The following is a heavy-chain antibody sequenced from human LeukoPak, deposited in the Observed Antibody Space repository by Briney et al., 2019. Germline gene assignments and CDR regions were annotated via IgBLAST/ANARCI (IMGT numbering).Heavy chain of an antibody. J-gene: IGHJ4*02. CDR1: GYSFTSYW. CDR3: ARGSLGHANIYYFDY. Sequence: GESLKISCKGSGYSFTSYWIGWVRQMPGKGLEWMGIIYPGDSDTRYSPSFQGQVTISADKSISTAYLQWSSLKASDTAMYYCARGSLGHANIYYFDYWGQGTLVTVSS. D-gene: IGHD4/OR15-4a*01. CDR2: IYPGDSDT. V-gene: IGHV5-51*01.